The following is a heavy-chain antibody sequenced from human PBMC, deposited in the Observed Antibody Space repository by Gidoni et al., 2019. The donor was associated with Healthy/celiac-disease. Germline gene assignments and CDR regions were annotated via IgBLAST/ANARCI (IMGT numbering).Heavy chain of an antibody. V-gene: IGHV3-73*01. CDR1: GFTFSGSA. Sequence: EVQLVESGGGLVQPGGSLKLSCAASGFTFSGSAMHWVRQASGKGLEWVGRIRSKANSYATAYAASVKGRFTISRDDSKNTAYLQMNSLKTEDTAVYFCTRRVGATDYWGQGTLVTVSS. J-gene: IGHJ4*02. CDR2: IRSKANSYAT. D-gene: IGHD1-26*01. CDR3: TRRVGATDY.